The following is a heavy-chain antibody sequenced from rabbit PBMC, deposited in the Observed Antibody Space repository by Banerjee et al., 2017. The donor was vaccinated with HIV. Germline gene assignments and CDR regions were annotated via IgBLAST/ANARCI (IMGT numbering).Heavy chain of an antibody. CDR1: GFSFSNIYY. V-gene: IGHV1S45*01. CDR3: AGGAGSWVDFTL. Sequence: QEQLEESGGDLVKPEGSLTLTCTASGFSFSNIYYMCWVRQAPGKGPEWFACIDVDSSGSTYYASWAKGRFTISKTSSATVTLQMTSLTAADTATYFCAGGAGSWVDFTLWGQGTLVTVS. J-gene: IGHJ4*01. D-gene: IGHD4-2*01. CDR2: IDVDSSGST.